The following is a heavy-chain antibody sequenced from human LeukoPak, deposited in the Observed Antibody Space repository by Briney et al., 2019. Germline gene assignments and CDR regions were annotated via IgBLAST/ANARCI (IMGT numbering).Heavy chain of an antibody. V-gene: IGHV3-21*01. CDR3: ARCRIDAFDI. CDR2: ISSSSSYI. J-gene: IGHJ3*02. Sequence: GGSLRLSCAASGFTFSSYSMNWVRQAPGKGLEWVSSISSSSSYIYYADSVKGRFTISRDIAKNSLYLQMNSLRAEDTAVYYCARCRIDAFDIWGQGTMVTVSS. CDR1: GFTFSSYS.